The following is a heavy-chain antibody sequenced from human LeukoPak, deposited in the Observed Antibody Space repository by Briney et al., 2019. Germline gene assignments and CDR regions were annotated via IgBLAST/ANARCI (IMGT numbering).Heavy chain of an antibody. V-gene: IGHV1-2*02. J-gene: IGHJ5*02. CDR3: ARDFRVTTEYNWFDP. CDR2: INPNSGGT. Sequence: ASVKVSCKASGYTFTGYYLHWVRQAPGQGLEWMGWINPNSGGTNYAQKFQGRVTMTRDTSISTAYMELRRLKSDDTAVYYCARDFRVTTEYNWFDPWGQGTLVSVSS. D-gene: IGHD3-3*01. CDR1: GYTFTGYY.